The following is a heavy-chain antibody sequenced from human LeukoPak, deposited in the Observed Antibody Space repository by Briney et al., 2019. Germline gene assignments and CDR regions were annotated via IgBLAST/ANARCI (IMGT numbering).Heavy chain of an antibody. CDR3: ARDMSSGWSFDY. V-gene: IGHV4-4*07. D-gene: IGHD6-19*01. Sequence: SETLSLTCTVSGGSISSYYWSWIRQPAGKGLEWIGRIYTSGSTNYNPSLKSRATMSVDTSKNQFSLKLSSVTAADTAVYYCARDMSSGWSFDYWGQGTLVTVSS. J-gene: IGHJ4*02. CDR2: IYTSGST. CDR1: GGSISSYY.